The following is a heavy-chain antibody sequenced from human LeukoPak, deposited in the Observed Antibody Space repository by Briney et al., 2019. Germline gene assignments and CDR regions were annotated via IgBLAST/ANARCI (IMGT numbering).Heavy chain of an antibody. D-gene: IGHD5-12*01. CDR2: INQGGSVK. CDR1: GFTFRSYW. CDR3: ARVGYSGWNLEY. Sequence: GGSLRLSCAVSGFTFRSYWMSWVRQAPGKGLEWVANINQGGSVKYYVDSVKGRFTISRDDAKNSLYVQMNSLRDEDTAVYYCARVGYSGWNLEYWGQGTLVTVSS. J-gene: IGHJ4*02. V-gene: IGHV3-7*01.